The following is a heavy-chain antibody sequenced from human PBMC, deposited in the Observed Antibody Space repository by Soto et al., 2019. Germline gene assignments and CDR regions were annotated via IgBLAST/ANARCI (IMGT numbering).Heavy chain of an antibody. Sequence: ASVKVSCKASGYTFTSYGISWVRQAPGQGLEWMGWISAYNGNTNYAQKLQGRVTMTTDTSTSTAYMELRSLRSDDTAVYYCARDRVQVGDHSRGYDAFDIWGQGTMVTVSS. CDR3: ARDRVQVGDHSRGYDAFDI. CDR2: ISAYNGNT. CDR1: GYTFTSYG. J-gene: IGHJ3*02. V-gene: IGHV1-18*01. D-gene: IGHD3-16*01.